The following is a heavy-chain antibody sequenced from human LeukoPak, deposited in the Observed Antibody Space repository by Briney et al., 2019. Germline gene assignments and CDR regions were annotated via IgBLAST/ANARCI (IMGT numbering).Heavy chain of an antibody. CDR1: GFTFSSYG. CDR3: ARDLIPPPTLYDYVWGGYRTPTYTFDY. CDR2: IWYDGSNK. Sequence: GGSLRLSCAASGFTFSSYGMHWVRQAPGKGLEWVAVIWYDGSNKYYADSVKGRFTISRDNSKNTLYLQMNSLRAEDTAVYYCARDLIPPPTLYDYVWGGYRTPTYTFDYWGQGTLVTVSS. J-gene: IGHJ4*02. V-gene: IGHV3-33*01. D-gene: IGHD3-16*02.